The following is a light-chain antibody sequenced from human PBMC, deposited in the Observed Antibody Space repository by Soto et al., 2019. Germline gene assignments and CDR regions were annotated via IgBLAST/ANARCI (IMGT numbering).Light chain of an antibody. CDR3: VSYTSSTSLV. Sequence: QSVLTQPASVSDSPGQSINIYCTGTSSDVGGSNFVSWYQQQPGKPPKLIIYDVAPRPSGVSNRFSGSKSGSTASLIISRLPTANESDYHCVSYTSSTSLVFGAGTKVTVL. J-gene: IGLJ1*01. CDR1: SSDVGGSNF. CDR2: DVA. V-gene: IGLV2-14*03.